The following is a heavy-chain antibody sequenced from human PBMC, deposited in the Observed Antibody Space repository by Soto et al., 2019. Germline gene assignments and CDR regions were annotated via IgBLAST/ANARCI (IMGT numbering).Heavy chain of an antibody. CDR2: IYYSGST. CDR1: GGSISSYY. J-gene: IGHJ4*02. Sequence: SETLSLTCTVSGGSISSYYWSWIRQPPGKGLEWIGYIYYSGSTNYNPSLKSRVTISVDTSKNQFSLKLSSVTAADTAGYYCARLVPAYIWGSYRYFDYWGQGTLVTVSS. CDR3: ARLVPAYIWGSYRYFDY. V-gene: IGHV4-59*08. D-gene: IGHD3-16*02.